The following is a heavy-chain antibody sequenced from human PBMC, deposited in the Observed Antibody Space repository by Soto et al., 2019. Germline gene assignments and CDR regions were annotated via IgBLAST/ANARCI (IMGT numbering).Heavy chain of an antibody. CDR2: IIPIFGTA. CDR3: ARIVVPAAGDNWFDP. CDR1: GGTFSSYA. J-gene: IGHJ5*02. Sequence: SVKVSCKASGGTFSSYAISWVRQAPGQGLEWMGGIIPIFGTANYAQKFQGRVTITADKSTSTAYMELSSLRSEDTAVYYCARIVVPAAGDNWFDPWGQGTLVTVSS. V-gene: IGHV1-69*06. D-gene: IGHD2-2*01.